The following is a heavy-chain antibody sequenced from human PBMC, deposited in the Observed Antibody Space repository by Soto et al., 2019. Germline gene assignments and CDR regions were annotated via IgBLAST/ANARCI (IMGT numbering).Heavy chain of an antibody. D-gene: IGHD2-15*01. CDR1: GGSISSGDYY. CDR3: GRDVGYCSGGSCYSRNWFDP. V-gene: IGHV4-30-4*01. Sequence: QVQLQESGPGLVKPSQTLSLTCTVSGGSISSGDYYWSWIRQSPGKGLEWIGYIYYTGSTYYNPSLKSRVTISVDTSKNQFSLKLNSVAAADTAVYYCGRDVGYCSGGSCYSRNWFDPWGQGTLVTVSS. J-gene: IGHJ5*02. CDR2: IYYTGST.